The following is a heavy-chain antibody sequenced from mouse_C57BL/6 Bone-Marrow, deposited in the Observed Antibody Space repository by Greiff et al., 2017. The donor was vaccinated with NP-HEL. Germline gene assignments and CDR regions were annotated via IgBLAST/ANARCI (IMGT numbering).Heavy chain of an antibody. Sequence: QVQLQQSGAELVKPGASVKMSCKASGYTFTSYWITWVKQRPGQGLEWIGDIYPGSGSTNYNEKFKSKATLTVDTSSSTAYMQLSSLTSEDSAVYYCARRAYYGSSPTPYFDVWGTGTTVTVSS. CDR2: IYPGSGST. CDR3: ARRAYYGSSPTPYFDV. V-gene: IGHV1-55*01. J-gene: IGHJ1*03. D-gene: IGHD1-1*01. CDR1: GYTFTSYW.